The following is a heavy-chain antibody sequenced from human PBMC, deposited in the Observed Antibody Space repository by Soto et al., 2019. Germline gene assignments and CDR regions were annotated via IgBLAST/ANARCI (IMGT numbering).Heavy chain of an antibody. CDR3: AREFSVAAGSFDY. V-gene: IGHV3-21*01. J-gene: IGHJ4*02. Sequence: GGSLRLSCAASGFTFSSYSMNWVRQAPGKGLEWVSSISSSSSYIYYADSVKGRFTISRDNAKNALYLQMNSLRAEDTAVYYCAREFSVAAGSFDYWGQGTLVTVSS. CDR1: GFTFSSYS. CDR2: ISSSSSYI.